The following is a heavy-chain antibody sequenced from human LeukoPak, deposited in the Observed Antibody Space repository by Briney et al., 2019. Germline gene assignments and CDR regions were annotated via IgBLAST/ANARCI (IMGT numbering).Heavy chain of an antibody. J-gene: IGHJ4*02. CDR1: GYTFTSYG. V-gene: IGHV1-2*02. Sequence: ASVKVSCKASGYTFTSYGISWVRQAPGQGLEWMGWINPNSGGTNYAQKFQGRVTMTRDTSISTAYMELSRLRSDDTAVYYCARVGYYYDSSGYYYGYWGQGTLVTVSS. D-gene: IGHD3-22*01. CDR3: ARVGYYYDSSGYYYGY. CDR2: INPNSGGT.